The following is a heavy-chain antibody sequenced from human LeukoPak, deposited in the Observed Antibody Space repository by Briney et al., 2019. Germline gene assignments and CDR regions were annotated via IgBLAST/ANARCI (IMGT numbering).Heavy chain of an antibody. J-gene: IGHJ5*02. Sequence: SETLSLTCAVYGGSFSGYYWSWIRQPPGKGLEWIGEINHSGSTNYNPSLKSRVTISVDTSKNQFSLKLSSVTAADTAVYYCARGLGRWAQETRRTNWLDPWGQGTLVTVSS. D-gene: IGHD3-16*01. CDR1: GGSFSGYY. V-gene: IGHV4-34*01. CDR2: INHSGST. CDR3: ARGLGRWAQETRRTNWLDP.